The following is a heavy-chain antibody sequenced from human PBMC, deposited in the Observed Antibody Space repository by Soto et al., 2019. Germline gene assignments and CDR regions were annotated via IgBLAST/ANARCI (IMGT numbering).Heavy chain of an antibody. Sequence: GGSLRLSCTASGFTFSEYSMSWVRQAPGKGLEWVSSITHSGTYVYYADSVKGRFTISRDSASNSLFLQMTSLRAEDTAVYHCARARGNDWYSDYWGQGTLVTVS. CDR3: ARARGNDWYSDY. J-gene: IGHJ4*02. V-gene: IGHV3-21*01. CDR1: GFTFSEYS. D-gene: IGHD5-12*01. CDR2: ITHSGTYV.